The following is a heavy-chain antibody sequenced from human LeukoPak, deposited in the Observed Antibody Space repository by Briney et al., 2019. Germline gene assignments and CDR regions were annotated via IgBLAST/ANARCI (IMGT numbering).Heavy chain of an antibody. Sequence: SETLSLTCTVSGGSISSGDYYWSWIPQPPGKGLEWIGYIYYSGSTYYNPSLKSRVTISVDTSKNQFSLKLSSVTAADTAVYYCARDPSSAFDIWGQGTMVTVSS. J-gene: IGHJ3*02. CDR1: GGSISSGDYY. CDR2: IYYSGST. CDR3: ARDPSSAFDI. V-gene: IGHV4-30-4*01.